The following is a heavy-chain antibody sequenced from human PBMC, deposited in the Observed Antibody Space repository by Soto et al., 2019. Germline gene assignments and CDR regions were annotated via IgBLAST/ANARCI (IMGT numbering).Heavy chain of an antibody. D-gene: IGHD3-22*01. CDR3: ARAKKYYYDSSGPRGSWFDP. CDR1: GGTFSSYA. CDR2: IIPIFGTA. V-gene: IGHV1-69*06. Sequence: SVKVSCKASGGTFSSYAISWVRQAPGQGLEWMGGIIPIFGTANYAQKFQGRVTITADKSTSTAYMELSSLRSEDTAVYYCARAKKYYYDSSGPRGSWFDPWGQGTLVTVSS. J-gene: IGHJ5*02.